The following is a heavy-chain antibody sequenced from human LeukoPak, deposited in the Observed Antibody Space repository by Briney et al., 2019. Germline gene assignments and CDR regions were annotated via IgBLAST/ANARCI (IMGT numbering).Heavy chain of an antibody. V-gene: IGHV3-23*01. Sequence: PGGSLRLSCAASGFTFSGYAMSWVRQAPGKGLEWVSAISGSGGSTYYADSVKGRFTISRDNSKNTLYPQMNSLRAEDTAVYYCAKDLFSSSWNYYYYGMDVWGQGTTVTVAS. CDR3: AKDLFSSSWNYYYYGMDV. CDR1: GFTFSGYA. J-gene: IGHJ6*02. CDR2: ISGSGGST. D-gene: IGHD6-13*01.